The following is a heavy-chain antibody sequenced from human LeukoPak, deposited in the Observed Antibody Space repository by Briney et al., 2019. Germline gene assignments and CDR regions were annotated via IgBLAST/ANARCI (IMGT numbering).Heavy chain of an antibody. CDR1: GGSISSYY. CDR2: IYYSGST. V-gene: IGHV4-59*12. CDR3: ARVRSGFDFTPHFDY. D-gene: IGHD5-12*01. J-gene: IGHJ4*02. Sequence: PSETLSLTCTVSGGSISSYYWSWIRQPPGKGLEWIGNIYYSGSTYYNSSLKSRVTISLDTSKNQFSLKLSSVTAADTAVYYCARVRSGFDFTPHFDYWGQGTLVTVSS.